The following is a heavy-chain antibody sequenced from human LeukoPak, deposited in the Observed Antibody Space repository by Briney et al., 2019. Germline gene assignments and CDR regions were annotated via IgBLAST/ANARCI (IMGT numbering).Heavy chain of an antibody. CDR1: GYTFTSYA. Sequence: ASVTVSCTASGYTFTSYAMHWVRQAPGQRLEWMGRINAGNGNTKYSQKFQGRVTITRDTSASTAYMELSSLRAEDTAVYYCARDCDTSGHYSWFDPWGPGTLVTVSS. V-gene: IGHV1-3*01. D-gene: IGHD3-22*01. CDR2: INAGNGNT. J-gene: IGHJ5*02. CDR3: ARDCDTSGHYSWFDP.